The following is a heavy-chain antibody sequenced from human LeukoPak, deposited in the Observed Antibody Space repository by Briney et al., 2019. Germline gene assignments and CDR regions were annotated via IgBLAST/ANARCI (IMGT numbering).Heavy chain of an antibody. CDR1: GFTLSRHW. D-gene: IGHD2/OR15-2a*01. Sequence: GGSLRLSCALSGFTLSRHWMSWVRQAPGKGPEWVANIKQGGSERYYVDSVKGRFTISRDNAKNSLYLQMNSLRAEDTTVYCCARDGGHSTDLDYWGQGTLVTVSS. V-gene: IGHV3-7*01. CDR3: ARDGGHSTDLDY. J-gene: IGHJ4*02. CDR2: IKQGGSER.